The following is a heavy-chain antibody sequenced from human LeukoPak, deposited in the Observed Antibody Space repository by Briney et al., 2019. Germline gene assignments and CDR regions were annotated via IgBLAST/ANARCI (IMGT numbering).Heavy chain of an antibody. J-gene: IGHJ5*02. D-gene: IGHD3-3*01. CDR2: ISSSSSYI. Sequence: GGSLRLSCAASGFTFSSYSMNWVRQAPGKGLEWVSSISSSSSYIYYADSVKGRFTISRDNAKNSLYLQVNSLRAGDTAVYYCARDPVTSYDFWSGYYPNWFDPWGQGTLVTVSS. V-gene: IGHV3-21*01. CDR1: GFTFSSYS. CDR3: ARDPVTSYDFWSGYYPNWFDP.